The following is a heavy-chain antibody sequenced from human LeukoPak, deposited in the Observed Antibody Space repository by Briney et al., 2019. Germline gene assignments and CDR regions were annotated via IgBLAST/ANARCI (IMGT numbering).Heavy chain of an antibody. CDR3: ARDGGREVVHAFDI. J-gene: IGHJ3*02. D-gene: IGHD2-15*01. CDR1: GYTFTSYD. V-gene: IGHV1-8*03. Sequence: RASVKVSCKASGYTFTSYDINWVRQATGQGLEWMGWMNPNSGNTGYAQKFQGRVTITRNTSISTAYMELSRLRSDDTAVYYCARDGGREVVHAFDIWGQGTMVTVSS. CDR2: MNPNSGNT.